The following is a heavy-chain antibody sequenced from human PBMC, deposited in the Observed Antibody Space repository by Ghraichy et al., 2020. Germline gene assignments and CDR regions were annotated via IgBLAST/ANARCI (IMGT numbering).Heavy chain of an antibody. J-gene: IGHJ6*02. V-gene: IGHV1-24*01. CDR3: ATDLPGPADYYYGMDV. Sequence: ASVKVSCKVSGYTLTELSMHWVRQAPGKGLEWMGGFDPEDGETIYAQKFQGRVTMTEDTSTDTAYMELSSLRSEDTAVYYCATDLPGPADYYYGMDVWGQGTTVTVSS. CDR2: FDPEDGET. CDR1: GYTLTELS.